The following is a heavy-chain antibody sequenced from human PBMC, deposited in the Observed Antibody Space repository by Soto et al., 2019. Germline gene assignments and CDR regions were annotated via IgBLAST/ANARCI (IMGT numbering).Heavy chain of an antibody. J-gene: IGHJ4*02. D-gene: IGHD5-12*01. V-gene: IGHV3-30*18. Sequence: QVQLVESGGGVVQPGRSLRLSCAASGFTFSSYGMHWVRQAPGKGLEWVAVISYDGSNKYYADSVKGRFTISRDNSKHTLYLQMNSRRAEDTAVYYCAKDLEDGYNLFDYWGQGTLVTVSS. CDR1: GFTFSSYG. CDR3: AKDLEDGYNLFDY. CDR2: ISYDGSNK.